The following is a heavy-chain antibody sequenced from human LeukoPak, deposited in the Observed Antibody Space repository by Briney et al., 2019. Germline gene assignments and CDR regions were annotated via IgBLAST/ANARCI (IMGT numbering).Heavy chain of an antibody. CDR2: ISAYNGNT. D-gene: IGHD5-18*01. Sequence: ASVKVSCKASGYTFTSYGISWVRQAPGQGLEWMGWISAYNGNTNYAQKLQGRVTMTTDTSTSTAYMELRSLRSHDTAVYYCARCPNPVDTAMVFGFKLYAFDIWGQGTMVTVSS. CDR1: GYTFTSYG. V-gene: IGHV1-18*01. J-gene: IGHJ3*02. CDR3: ARCPNPVDTAMVFGFKLYAFDI.